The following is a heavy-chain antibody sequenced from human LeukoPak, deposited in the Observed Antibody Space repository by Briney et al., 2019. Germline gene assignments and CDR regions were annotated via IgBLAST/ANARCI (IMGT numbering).Heavy chain of an antibody. CDR1: GDTFTGYY. CDR2: INPNSGGT. Sequence: ASVKISCKASGDTFTGYYMHWVRQAPGQGLEWMVWINPNSGGTNYAQKSQGRVTMTRDTSISTAYMELSRLRSDDTAVYYCARSKVDSSGYYPICYWGQGTLVTVSS. V-gene: IGHV1-2*02. D-gene: IGHD3-22*01. J-gene: IGHJ4*02. CDR3: ARSKVDSSGYYPICY.